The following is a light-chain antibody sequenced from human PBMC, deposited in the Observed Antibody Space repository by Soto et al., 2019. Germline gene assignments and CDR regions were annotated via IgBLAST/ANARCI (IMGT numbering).Light chain of an antibody. CDR3: AAWDDSLNGYV. CDR2: ANN. Sequence: QSVLTQAPSASGTPGQRVTISCSGSSSNIGNSTVNWYQQFPGTAPKLLIYANNRRPSGVPDRFSGSKSGTSASLAISGLQSEDEADYHCAAWDDSLNGYVFGAGTKDTVL. V-gene: IGLV1-44*01. J-gene: IGLJ1*01. CDR1: SSNIGNST.